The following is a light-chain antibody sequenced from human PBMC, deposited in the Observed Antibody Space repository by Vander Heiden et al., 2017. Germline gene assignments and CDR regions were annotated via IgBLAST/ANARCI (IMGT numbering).Light chain of an antibody. CDR1: QSISNW. CDR3: RQHNSYSRK. J-gene: IGKJ1*01. V-gene: IGKV1-5*03. CDR2: KAS. Sequence: DIQMAQSPSTLSAAVRDMVPVTCRASQSISNWLAWYQQKPWKAPNLLIYKASTLESGVPSRFSGSGSGTEFTLTISSRQPDDFATYYCRQHNSYSRKFGQGTKVEI.